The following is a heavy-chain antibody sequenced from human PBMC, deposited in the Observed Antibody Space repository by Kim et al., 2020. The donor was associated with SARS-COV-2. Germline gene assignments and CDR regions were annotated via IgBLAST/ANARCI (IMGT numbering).Heavy chain of an antibody. Sequence: GGSLRLSCEVSGFSVTNSIISWVRQTPGTGLEGVGSFSGSGDSGATYYAGSVKGRFTISRDISANTLYLQMNSLRAEDTARYFCAKASTGTQGWFDPWGQGTLVTVSS. J-gene: IGHJ5*02. D-gene: IGHD1-1*01. CDR3: AKASTGTQGWFDP. CDR2: FSGSGDSGAT. V-gene: IGHV3-23*01. CDR1: GFSVTNSI.